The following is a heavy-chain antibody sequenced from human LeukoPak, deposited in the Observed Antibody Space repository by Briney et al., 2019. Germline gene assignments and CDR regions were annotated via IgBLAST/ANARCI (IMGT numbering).Heavy chain of an antibody. CDR2: IYYSGST. Sequence: PSETLSLTCTVSGGSLSSYYWSWIRQPPGKGLEWIGYIYYSGSTNYNPSLTSRVTISVDTSKNQFSLKLSSVTAADTAVYYCARGGVISYYFDYWGQGTLVTVSS. J-gene: IGHJ4*02. CDR3: ARGGVISYYFDY. CDR1: GGSLSSYY. V-gene: IGHV4-59*01. D-gene: IGHD3-16*02.